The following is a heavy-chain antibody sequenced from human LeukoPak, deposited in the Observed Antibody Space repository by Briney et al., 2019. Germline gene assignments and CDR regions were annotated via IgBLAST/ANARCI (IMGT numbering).Heavy chain of an antibody. CDR1: GFTFSSYA. V-gene: IGHV3-23*01. D-gene: IGHD1-1*01. J-gene: IGHJ6*02. Sequence: PGGSLRLSCAAAGFTFSSYAMNWVRQAPGKGLEWVSGISDSGGSTDSVKGRFTISRDNSKNKLYLQMNSLRAEDSAVYYCAKGTTAAPYYYYYGMDVWGQGTTVTVPS. CDR3: AKGTTAAPYYYYYGMDV. CDR2: ISDSGGS.